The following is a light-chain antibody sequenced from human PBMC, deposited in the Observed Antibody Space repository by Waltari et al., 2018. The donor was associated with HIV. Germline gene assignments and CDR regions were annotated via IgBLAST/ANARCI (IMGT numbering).Light chain of an antibody. CDR1: QSVSSSY. CDR2: GAS. J-gene: IGKJ3*01. Sequence: IVLTQSPGPLSLSPGERATLSCRASQSVSSSYLAWYQQKPGQAPRLLIYGASSRATGIPDRFSGSGSGTDFTLTISRLEPEDFAVYYCQQYGSSLVFTFGPGTKVDIK. V-gene: IGKV3-20*01. CDR3: QQYGSSLVFT.